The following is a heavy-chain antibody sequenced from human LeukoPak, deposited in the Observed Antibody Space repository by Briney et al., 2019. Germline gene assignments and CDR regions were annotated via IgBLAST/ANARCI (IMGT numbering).Heavy chain of an antibody. CDR2: ISGSGGST. Sequence: GGSLRLSCAASGITFSSYWMHWVRQAPGKGLEWVSGISGSGGSTSYADSVKGRFAISRDSSKNTLYLEMNSLRVEDTAIYYCACYDRSGSYLDYWGQGTLVTVSS. CDR1: GITFSSYW. V-gene: IGHV3-23*01. D-gene: IGHD3-22*01. CDR3: ACYDRSGSYLDY. J-gene: IGHJ4*02.